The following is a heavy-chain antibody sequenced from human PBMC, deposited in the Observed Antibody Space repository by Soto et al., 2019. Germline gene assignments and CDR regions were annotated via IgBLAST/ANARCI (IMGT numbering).Heavy chain of an antibody. CDR1: GYTFTSYY. CDR2: INPSGGST. Sequence: QVQLVQSGAEVKKPGASVKVSCKASGYTFTSYYMHWVRQAPGQGLEWMGIINPSGGSTSYAQKFQGGVTMTRDTSTSTVYMELSSLRSEDTAVYYCARDNRTSFYYYYGMDVWGQGTTVTVSS. CDR3: ARDNRTSFYYYYGMDV. J-gene: IGHJ6*02. V-gene: IGHV1-46*01. D-gene: IGHD1-26*01.